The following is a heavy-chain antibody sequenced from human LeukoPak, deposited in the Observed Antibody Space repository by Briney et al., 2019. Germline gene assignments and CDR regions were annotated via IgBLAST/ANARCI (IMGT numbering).Heavy chain of an antibody. D-gene: IGHD5-18*01. CDR1: GGTFSSYT. J-gene: IGHJ5*02. CDR2: IIPILGIA. CDR3: ARDSRGYSYGYTAYNWFDP. V-gene: IGHV1-69*04. Sequence: SVKVSCKASGGTFSSYTISWVRQAPGQGLEWMGRIIPILGIANYAQKFQGRVTITADKSTSTAYMELSSLRSEDTAVYYCARDSRGYSYGYTAYNWFDPWGQGTLVTVSS.